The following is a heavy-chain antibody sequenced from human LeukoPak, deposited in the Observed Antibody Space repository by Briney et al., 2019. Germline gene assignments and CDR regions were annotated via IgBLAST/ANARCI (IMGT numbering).Heavy chain of an antibody. D-gene: IGHD3-9*01. CDR1: GYTFTSYD. Sequence: ASVRVSCKASGYTFTSYDINWVRQATGQGLERMGWMNPNSGNTGYAQKFQGRVTMTRNTSISTAYMELSSLRSEDTAMYYCARSIRRYFDWLPRTYPPYYYYGMDVWGQGTTVTVSS. CDR2: MNPNSGNT. J-gene: IGHJ6*02. CDR3: ARSIRRYFDWLPRTYPPYYYYGMDV. V-gene: IGHV1-8*01.